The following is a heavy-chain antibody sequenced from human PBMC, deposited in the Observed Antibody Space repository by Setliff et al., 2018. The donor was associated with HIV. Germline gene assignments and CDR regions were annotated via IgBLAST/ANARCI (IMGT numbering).Heavy chain of an antibody. V-gene: IGHV3-33*01. Sequence: GGSLRLSCAASGFTFSNYGMHWVRQAPGKGLEWVAVVWYDGRNKYYTDSVKGRFTISRDDSKNTLYLQMNSLKSEDTAVYYCITDPGDHPDYWGQGTLVTVS. J-gene: IGHJ4*02. CDR3: ITDPGDHPDY. CDR1: GFTFSNYG. D-gene: IGHD3-10*01. CDR2: VWYDGRNK.